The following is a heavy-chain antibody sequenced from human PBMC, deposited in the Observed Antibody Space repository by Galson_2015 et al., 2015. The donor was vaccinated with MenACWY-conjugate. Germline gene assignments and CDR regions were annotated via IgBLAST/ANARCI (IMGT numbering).Heavy chain of an antibody. CDR2: MYHSGST. Sequence: TCAVSGYSISSGYYWGWLRQPPGKGLEWIGSMYHSGSTDYNPSLKSRVTISVDTSKNQFSLKLSSVTAADTAVYYCARGATLTYFFDYWGQGTLVTVSS. V-gene: IGHV4-38-2*01. CDR1: GYSISSGYY. J-gene: IGHJ4*02. CDR3: ARGATLTYFFDY. D-gene: IGHD1-26*01.